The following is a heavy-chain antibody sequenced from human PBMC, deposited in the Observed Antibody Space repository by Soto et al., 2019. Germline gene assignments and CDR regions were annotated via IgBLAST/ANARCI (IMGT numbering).Heavy chain of an antibody. D-gene: IGHD1-26*01. CDR2: INHSGSA. CDR1: GGYFSDYM. CDR3: ARGLISGSHYSGGWYYFDS. J-gene: IGHJ4*02. Sequence: SETLSLTCGGYGGYFSDYMWTWIRQTPGKGLQWIGQINHSGSANYNPSLTRRVTISVHTSSSQFSLELSSVTAADTAVYYCARGLISGSHYSGGWYYFDSWGQGTQVTSPQ. V-gene: IGHV4-34*01.